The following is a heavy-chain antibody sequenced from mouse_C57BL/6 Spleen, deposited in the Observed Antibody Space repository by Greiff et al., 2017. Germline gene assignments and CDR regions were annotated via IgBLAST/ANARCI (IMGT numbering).Heavy chain of an antibody. CDR3: ARGGITTVVADAY. J-gene: IGHJ3*01. CDR2: IDPSDSYT. Sequence: VQLQQPGAELVKPGASVKLSCKASGYTFTSYWMQWVKQRPGQGLEWIGEIDPSDSYTNYNQKFKGKATFTVDTSSSTAYMQLSSLTSEDSAVYYCARGGITTVVADAYWGQGTLVTVSA. V-gene: IGHV1-50*01. CDR1: GYTFTSYW. D-gene: IGHD1-1*01.